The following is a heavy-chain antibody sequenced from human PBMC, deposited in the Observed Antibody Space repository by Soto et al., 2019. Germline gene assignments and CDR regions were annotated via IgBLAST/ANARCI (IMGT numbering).Heavy chain of an antibody. J-gene: IGHJ6*02. CDR1: GGTFSSYT. D-gene: IGHD2-2*01. Sequence: QVQLVQSGAEVKKPGSSVKVSCKASGGTFSSYTISWVRQAPGQGLEWMGRIIPILGIANYAQKFQGRVTITADKXTXXADMGLSSRRSEDTAVYYCARGYQRLNYYYYGMDVWGQGTTGTVSS. V-gene: IGHV1-69*02. CDR2: IIPILGIA. CDR3: ARGYQRLNYYYYGMDV.